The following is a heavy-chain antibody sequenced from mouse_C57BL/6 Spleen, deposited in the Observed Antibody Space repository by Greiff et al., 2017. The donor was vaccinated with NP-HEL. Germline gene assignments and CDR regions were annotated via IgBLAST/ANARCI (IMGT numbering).Heavy chain of an antibody. Sequence: DVQLQESGPGLVKPSQSLSLTCSVTGYSITSGYYWNWIRQFPGNKLEWMGYISYDGSNNYNPSLKNRISITRDTSKNQFFLKLNSVTTEDTATYYCAREGGYDGYLYWGQGTTLTVSS. J-gene: IGHJ2*01. CDR1: GYSITSGYY. CDR3: AREGGYDGYLY. CDR2: ISYDGSN. V-gene: IGHV3-6*01. D-gene: IGHD2-3*01.